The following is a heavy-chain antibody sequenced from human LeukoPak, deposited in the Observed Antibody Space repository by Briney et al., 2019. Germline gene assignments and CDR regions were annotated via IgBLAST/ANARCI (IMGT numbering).Heavy chain of an antibody. V-gene: IGHV3-23*01. CDR3: AKENGAAVISHFDY. Sequence: SGESLRLSCAASGFTFSSSAMSWVRQAPGKGLEWVSGISGSGGNTFYADSVKGRFTISRDNSKNTLYLQMNSLRAEDTAVYYCAKENGAAVISHFDYWGQGTLVTVSS. J-gene: IGHJ4*02. CDR1: GFTFSSSA. CDR2: ISGSGGNT. D-gene: IGHD2-21*01.